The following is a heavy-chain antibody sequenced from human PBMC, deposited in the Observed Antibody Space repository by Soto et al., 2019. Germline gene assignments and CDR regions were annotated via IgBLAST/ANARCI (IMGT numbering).Heavy chain of an antibody. D-gene: IGHD2-2*01. CDR1: GQSFSGHT. Sequence: QVQLQQWGAGLLKPSETLSRTCAVYGQSFSGHTWSWIRQSPGKGPEWIGEISQSGSTYYNPSLMTRVTISADASKDQFSLPLNAVPAADTVVFYCARGSGIAVIPGELEDVHYDYWGQGTLVSVSS. CDR2: ISQSGST. V-gene: IGHV4-34*01. CDR3: ARGSGIAVIPGELEDVHYDY. J-gene: IGHJ4*02.